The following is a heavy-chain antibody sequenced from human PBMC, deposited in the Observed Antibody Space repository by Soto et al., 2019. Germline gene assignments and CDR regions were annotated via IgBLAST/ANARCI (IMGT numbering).Heavy chain of an antibody. Sequence: QVQLQESGPGLVKPSETLSLTCTVSGGSISSYYWSWIRQPPGKGLEWIGFIFYSGSTSYNPSLKSRVTISTDTSEYRFSLKLNSVTAADTAVYYCASMIGDPVLSFDSWGQGTLVAVSS. D-gene: IGHD3-10*02. CDR3: ASMIGDPVLSFDS. CDR2: IFYSGST. CDR1: GGSISSYY. V-gene: IGHV4-59*01. J-gene: IGHJ5*01.